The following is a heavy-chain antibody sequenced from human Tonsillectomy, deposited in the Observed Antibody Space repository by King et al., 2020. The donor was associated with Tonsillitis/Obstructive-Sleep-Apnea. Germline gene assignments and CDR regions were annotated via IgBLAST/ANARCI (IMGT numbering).Heavy chain of an antibody. CDR1: GGSISGTNYY. CDR2: IYFTGST. CDR3: ARHGGSGWYGGWFDP. D-gene: IGHD6-19*01. Sequence: QLQESGPGLVKPSETLSLTCTVSGGSISGTNYYWGWIRQPPGKGLEWIGSIYFTGSTYYNPSPESRVTIFVDTSKNQFSLKLSSVAAADTAVYYCARHGGSGWYGGWFDPCGQGTLVTVSS. J-gene: IGHJ5*02. V-gene: IGHV4-39*01.